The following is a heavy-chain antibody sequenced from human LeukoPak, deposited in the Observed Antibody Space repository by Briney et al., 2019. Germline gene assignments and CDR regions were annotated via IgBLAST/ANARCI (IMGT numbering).Heavy chain of an antibody. Sequence: SQTLSLTCTVSGGSISSSSYYWGWIRQPPGKGLEWIGSIYYSGSTYYNPSLKSRVTISVDTSKNQFSLKLSSVTAADTAVYYCATWRRDGYNFLRWGQGTLVTVSS. D-gene: IGHD5-24*01. CDR3: ATWRRDGYNFLR. CDR2: IYYSGST. V-gene: IGHV4-39*01. CDR1: GGSISSSSYY. J-gene: IGHJ4*02.